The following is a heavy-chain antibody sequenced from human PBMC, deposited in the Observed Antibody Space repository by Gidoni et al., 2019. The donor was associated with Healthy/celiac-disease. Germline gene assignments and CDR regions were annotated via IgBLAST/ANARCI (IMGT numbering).Heavy chain of an antibody. V-gene: IGHV3-21*01. Sequence: EVQLVESGGGLVKPGGSLRLSCSASGFTFSSYSMNWVRQAPGKGLEWVSSISSSSSYIYYADSVKGRFTISRDNAKNSLYLQMNSLRAEDTAVYYCASDYSSGPNPFDYWGQGTLVTVSS. CDR3: ASDYSSGPNPFDY. CDR2: ISSSSSYI. CDR1: GFTFSSYS. J-gene: IGHJ4*02. D-gene: IGHD6-19*01.